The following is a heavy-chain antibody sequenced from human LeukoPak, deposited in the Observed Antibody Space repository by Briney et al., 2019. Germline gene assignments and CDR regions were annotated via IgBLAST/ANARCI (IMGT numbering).Heavy chain of an antibody. Sequence: ASVKVSCKASGYSFTSYGISWVRQPPGQGLEWMGWVSNYKGHTKYAQKFQDRVSMTTDISTNTAYMELRILRSDDTAVYYCARDGHYEDWWGQGTLVTVSS. D-gene: IGHD4-17*01. CDR3: ARDGHYEDW. CDR1: GYSFTSYG. CDR2: VSNYKGHT. V-gene: IGHV1-18*01. J-gene: IGHJ4*02.